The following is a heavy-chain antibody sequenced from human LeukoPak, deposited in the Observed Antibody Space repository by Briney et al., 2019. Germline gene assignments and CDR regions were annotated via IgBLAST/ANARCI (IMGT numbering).Heavy chain of an antibody. D-gene: IGHD2/OR15-2a*01. CDR1: GGSISDYY. CDR3: VRGQILADY. CDR2: VYYSGDT. V-gene: IGHV4-59*01. Sequence: SETLSLTCTVSGGSISDYYWSWIRHPPGKGLEWIGYVYYSGDTNYNPSLKSRVTMSVDTSKNQFSLKLNSATAADTAVYYCVRGQILADYWGQGALVTVSS. J-gene: IGHJ4*02.